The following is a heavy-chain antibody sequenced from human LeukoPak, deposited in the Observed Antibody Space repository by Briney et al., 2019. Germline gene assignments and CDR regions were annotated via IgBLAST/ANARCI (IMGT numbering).Heavy chain of an antibody. D-gene: IGHD2-2*01. V-gene: IGHV1-69*02. CDR1: GGTFSSYT. Sequence: SVKVSCKASGGTFSSYTISWVRQAPGQGLEWMGRIIPILGIANYAQKFQGRVTIIADKSTSTAYMELSSLRSEDTAVYYRARGTVVPAAIGDWGQGTLVTVSS. CDR2: IIPILGIA. CDR3: ARGTVVPAAIGD. J-gene: IGHJ4*02.